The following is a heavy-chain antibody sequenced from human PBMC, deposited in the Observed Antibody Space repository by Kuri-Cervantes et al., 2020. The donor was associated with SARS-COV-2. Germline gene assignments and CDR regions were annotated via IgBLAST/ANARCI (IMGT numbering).Heavy chain of an antibody. CDR1: GFTFSSYA. D-gene: IGHD6-13*01. CDR3: AKGVAAADSYYFDY. V-gene: IGHV3-23*01. CDR2: ISGSGGST. J-gene: IGHJ4*02. Sequence: GESLKISCAASGFTFSSYAMSWVRQAPEKGLEWVSAISGSGGSTYYADSVKGRFTISRDNSKNTLYLQMNSLRAEDTAVYYCAKGVAAADSYYFDYWGQGTLVTVSS.